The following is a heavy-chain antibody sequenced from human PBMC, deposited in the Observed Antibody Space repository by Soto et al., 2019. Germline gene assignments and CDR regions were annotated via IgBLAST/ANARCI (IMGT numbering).Heavy chain of an antibody. V-gene: IGHV1-46*04. D-gene: IGHD3-3*01. Sequence: SVKVSCKSSGYTFTRYYMHWVRQAPGQGLEWIGIIYPSGGTTSYARKLQGRVTMTRDASTSTVYMELSSLRSEDTALYYCARDSDYDFWSGSGGMDVWGQGTTVTVSS. J-gene: IGHJ6*02. CDR2: IYPSGGTT. CDR3: ARDSDYDFWSGSGGMDV. CDR1: GYTFTRYY.